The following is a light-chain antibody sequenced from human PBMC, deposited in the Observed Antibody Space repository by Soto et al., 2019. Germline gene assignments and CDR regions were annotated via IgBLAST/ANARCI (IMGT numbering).Light chain of an antibody. CDR2: DVS. CDR1: SSDVGGYNY. J-gene: IGLJ1*01. Sequence: QSALTQPASVSGSPGQSITISCTGTSSDVGGYNYVSWYQQHPGKAPKLLIYDVSNRPSGASNRFSGSKSGTSASLAITGLQAEDEADYYCQSYDSSLSASYVFGTGTKVTVL. V-gene: IGLV2-14*01. CDR3: QSYDSSLSASYV.